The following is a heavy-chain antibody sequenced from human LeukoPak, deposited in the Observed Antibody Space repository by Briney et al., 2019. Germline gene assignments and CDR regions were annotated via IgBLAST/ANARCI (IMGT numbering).Heavy chain of an antibody. V-gene: IGHV3-23*01. D-gene: IGHD2-2*01. CDR1: GFTFSSYA. CDR3: AKRYCSSTSCSLFDY. J-gene: IGHJ4*02. Sequence: GGSLRLSCAASGFTFSSYAMSWVRQAPGKGLEWVSAISGSGGSTYYADSVKGRFTISRDNSKKTLYLQMDSLRAEDTAIYYCAKRYCSSTSCSLFDYWGQGTLVTVSS. CDR2: ISGSGGST.